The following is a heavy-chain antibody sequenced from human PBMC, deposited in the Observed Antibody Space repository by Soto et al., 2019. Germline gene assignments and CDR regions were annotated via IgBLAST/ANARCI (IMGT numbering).Heavy chain of an antibody. J-gene: IGHJ6*03. D-gene: IGHD1-1*01. CDR2: IYYSGST. CDR3: ARLNAEDYYYYYMDV. CDR1: GGSISSYY. V-gene: IGHV4-59*08. Sequence: QVQLQESGPGLVKPSETLSLTCTVSGGSISSYYWSWIRQPPGKGLEWIGYIYYSGSTNYNPSRKSRVTISVDTSKNQFSLKLSSVTAADTAVYYCARLNAEDYYYYYMDVWGKGTTVTVSS.